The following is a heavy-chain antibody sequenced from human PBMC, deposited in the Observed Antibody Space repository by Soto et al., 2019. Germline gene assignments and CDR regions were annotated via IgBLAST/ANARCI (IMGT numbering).Heavy chain of an antibody. V-gene: IGHV1-46*01. J-gene: IGHJ6*02. CDR3: AREPQQLVTENRYYHYYGMDV. CDR2: INPSGGST. CDR1: GYTFTSYY. Sequence: GASVKVSCKASGYTFTSYYMHWVRQAPGQGLEWMGIINPSGGSTSYAQKFQGRVTMTRDTSTSTVYMELSSLRSEDTAVYYCAREPQQLVTENRYYHYYGMDVWGQGTTVTVSS. D-gene: IGHD6-13*01.